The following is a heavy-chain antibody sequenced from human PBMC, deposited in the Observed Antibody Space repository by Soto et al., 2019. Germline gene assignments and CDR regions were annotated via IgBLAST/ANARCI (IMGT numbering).Heavy chain of an antibody. V-gene: IGHV3-74*01. CDR1: GFPSGNNG. CDR3: ARDPAPSGWYDY. Sequence: EVQLVESGGGLVQPGGSRRLPVAASGFPSGNNGMHGSAQVQGRGLVWVSRINSDGSSTSYADSVKGRFTISRDNAKNTLYLQMNSLRAEDTAVYYCARDPAPSGWYDYWGQGTLVTVSS. J-gene: IGHJ4*02. CDR2: INSDGSST. D-gene: IGHD6-19*01.